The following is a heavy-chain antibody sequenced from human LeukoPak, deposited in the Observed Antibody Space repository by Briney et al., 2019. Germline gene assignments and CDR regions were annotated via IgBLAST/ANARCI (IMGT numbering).Heavy chain of an antibody. CDR1: GYTFTIYD. J-gene: IGHJ3*02. D-gene: IGHD3-3*01. CDR3: ASSVEWLGAGAFDI. V-gene: IGHV1-8*01. Sequence: ASVRVSCKASGYTFTIYDNNWVRQATGQGVEWMGWMNPNSGNTGYAQKFQSRVTMTRNTSISTAYMGLSSLRSEDTAVYYCASSVEWLGAGAFDIWGQGTMVTVSS. CDR2: MNPNSGNT.